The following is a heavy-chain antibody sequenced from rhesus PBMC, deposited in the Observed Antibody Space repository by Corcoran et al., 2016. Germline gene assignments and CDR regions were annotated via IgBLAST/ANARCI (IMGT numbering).Heavy chain of an antibody. D-gene: IGHD2-21*01. CDR2: IYWNDSK. Sequence: QVTLKESGPALVKPTQTLTLTCTFSGFSISTTGTGVGWIHQPPGKALEWLASIYWNDSKYYSTSLKSRLTISKDTSKNQVVLTMTNMDPVDTATYYCARVGWLIRGFYAFDFWGQGLRVTVSS. J-gene: IGHJ3*01. V-gene: IGHV2-95*01. CDR1: GFSISTTGTG. CDR3: ARVGWLIRGFYAFDF.